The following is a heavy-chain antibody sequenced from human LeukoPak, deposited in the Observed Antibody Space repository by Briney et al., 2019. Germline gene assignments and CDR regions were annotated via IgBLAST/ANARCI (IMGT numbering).Heavy chain of an antibody. CDR2: MNPNSGNT. J-gene: IGHJ3*02. V-gene: IGHV1-8*02. CDR1: GYTFTDYY. Sequence: ASVKVSCKASGYTFTDYYMHWVRQAPGQGLEWMGWMNPNSGNTGYAQKFQGRVTMTRNTSISTAYMELSSLRSEDTAVYYCARDAFDIWGQGTMVTVSS. CDR3: ARDAFDI.